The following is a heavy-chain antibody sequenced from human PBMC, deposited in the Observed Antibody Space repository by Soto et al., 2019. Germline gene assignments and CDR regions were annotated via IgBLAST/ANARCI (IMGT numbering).Heavy chain of an antibody. CDR1: GGSISSGGYY. V-gene: IGHV4-31*03. CDR3: ARGRYDYIWGSYRRSGYFDY. CDR2: IYYSGST. D-gene: IGHD3-16*02. Sequence: QVQLQESGPGLVKPSQTLSLTCTVSGGSISSGGYYWSWIRQHPGKGLEWIGYIYYSGSTYYNPYLKSRVTISVDTSKNQFSLKLSSVTAADTAVYYCARGRYDYIWGSYRRSGYFDYWGQGTLVTVSS. J-gene: IGHJ4*02.